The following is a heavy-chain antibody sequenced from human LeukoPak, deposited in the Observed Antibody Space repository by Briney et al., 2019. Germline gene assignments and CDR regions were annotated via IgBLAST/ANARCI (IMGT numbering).Heavy chain of an antibody. CDR2: INHNGGT. CDR3: ARVRRVGATPFDY. V-gene: IGHV4-34*01. J-gene: IGHJ4*02. CDR1: GGSFSGYF. Sequence: SETLSLTCAVYGGSFSGYFWSWIRQPPGKGLEWIGDINHNGGTNYNPSLKSRVTMSVDTSKNQVSLKLSSVTAADTAVYYCARVRRVGATPFDYWGQGTLVTVSS. D-gene: IGHD1-26*01.